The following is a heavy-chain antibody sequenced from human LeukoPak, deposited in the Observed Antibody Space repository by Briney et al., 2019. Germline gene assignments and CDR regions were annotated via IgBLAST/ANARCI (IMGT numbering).Heavy chain of an antibody. Sequence: SETLSLTCSVSGVSVNSRTFFWNWVRQPPGKGREWIGSVYSTGNVYQSPSLQSRAAISVDASNNSFSLTLQSVTAADTAVYFCVRGAMVSKPGDFWGPGTLVIVSS. CDR2: VYSTGNV. V-gene: IGHV4-39*02. J-gene: IGHJ4*02. D-gene: IGHD2-8*01. CDR3: VRGAMVSKPGDF. CDR1: GVSVNSRTFF.